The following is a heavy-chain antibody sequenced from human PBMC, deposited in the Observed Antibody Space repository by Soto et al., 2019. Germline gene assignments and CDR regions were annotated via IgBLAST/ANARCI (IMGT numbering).Heavy chain of an antibody. CDR2: IYYSGST. D-gene: IGHD6-19*01. V-gene: IGHV4-59*08. CDR3: ARQASSGWYAFDI. CDR1: GCSISSYY. J-gene: IGHJ3*02. Sequence: PSETLSLTCTVSGCSISSYYWSWIRQPPGKGLEWIGYIYYSGSTNYNPSLKSRVTISVDTSKNQFSLKLSSVTAADTAVYYCARQASSGWYAFDIWGQGTMVTVSS.